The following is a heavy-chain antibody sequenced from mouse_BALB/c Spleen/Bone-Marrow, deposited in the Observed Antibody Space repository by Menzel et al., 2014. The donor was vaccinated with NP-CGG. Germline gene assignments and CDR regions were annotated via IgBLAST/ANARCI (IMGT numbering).Heavy chain of an antibody. D-gene: IGHD2-3*01. CDR3: VRQGDGYYNWYFDV. V-gene: IGHV10-1*02. CDR1: GFTFNTYA. J-gene: IGHJ1*01. Sequence: EVQLVESGGGLAQPKGSLKLSCAASGFTFNTYAMNWVRQAPGKGLEWVARIRSKSNNYATYYADSVKDRFTISRDDSQTMLYLQMNNLKTEDTAMYYCVRQGDGYYNWYFDVWCAGTTVTVSS. CDR2: IRSKSNNYAT.